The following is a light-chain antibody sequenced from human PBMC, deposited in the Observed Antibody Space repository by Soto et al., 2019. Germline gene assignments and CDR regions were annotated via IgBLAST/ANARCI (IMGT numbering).Light chain of an antibody. CDR2: GNS. V-gene: IGLV1-40*01. CDR3: QSYDSSLSGYV. J-gene: IGLJ1*01. CDR1: SSNIGAGYD. Sequence: QSVLTQPPSLSGSPGQTVTISCTGSSSNIGAGYDVHWYQQLPGTAPKLLIYGNSNRPSGVPDRFSGSKSGTSASLAITGLQAEDEADYYCQSYDSSLSGYVFGTGTKVTAL.